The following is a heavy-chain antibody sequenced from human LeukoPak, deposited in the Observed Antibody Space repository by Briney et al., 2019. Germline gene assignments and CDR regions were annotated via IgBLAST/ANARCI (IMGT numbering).Heavy chain of an antibody. J-gene: IGHJ5*02. CDR2: IYYSGST. CDR1: GRSISSYY. D-gene: IGHD2-15*01. Sequence: SEALSLTCTVSGRSISSYYWSWLRQPPGKGLEWLGYIYYSGSTNYNPSLKSRVTISVDTSKNQFSLKLSSVTAADTAVYYCARGVVVAATPGWFDPWGQGTLVTVSS. V-gene: IGHV4-59*01. CDR3: ARGVVVAATPGWFDP.